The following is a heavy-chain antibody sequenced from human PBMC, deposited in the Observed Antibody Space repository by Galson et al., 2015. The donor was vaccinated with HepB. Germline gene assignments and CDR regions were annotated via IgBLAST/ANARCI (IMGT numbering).Heavy chain of an antibody. CDR3: ATVQVGAGRPNYYFED. Sequence: AKVSCMVFGYTLTESTIHWVRPAPGKGLERMGGLDLEDAETVYAQAFLGRVTMTEDIFTDTAYMELSSLRSADTAVYYCATVQVGAGRPNYYFEDWGQGTLVTVSS. J-gene: IGHJ4*02. CDR1: GYTLTEST. D-gene: IGHD3-3*01. CDR2: LDLEDAET. V-gene: IGHV1-24*01.